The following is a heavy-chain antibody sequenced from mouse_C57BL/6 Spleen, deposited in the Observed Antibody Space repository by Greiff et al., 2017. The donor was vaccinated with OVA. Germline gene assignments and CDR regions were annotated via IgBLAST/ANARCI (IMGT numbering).Heavy chain of an antibody. CDR2: IWSGGST. CDR3: ARNRDMDY. V-gene: IGHV2-2*01. Sequence: QVQLQQSGPGLVQPSQSLSITCTVSGFSLTSYGVHWVRQSPGKGLEWLGVIWSGGSTDSNAAFISRLSISKDNSKSQVFFKMNSLQADDTAIYYCARNRDMDYWGQGTSVTVSS. CDR1: GFSLTSYG. J-gene: IGHJ4*01.